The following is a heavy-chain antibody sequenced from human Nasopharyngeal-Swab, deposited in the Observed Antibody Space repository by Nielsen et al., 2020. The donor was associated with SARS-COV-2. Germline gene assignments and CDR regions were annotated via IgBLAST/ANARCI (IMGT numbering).Heavy chain of an antibody. J-gene: IGHJ6*02. CDR2: IRASNGNT. D-gene: IGHD3-9*01. CDR3: ARGSLTGYTRYYYYGLDV. Sequence: WVRQAPGQGLEWMGWIRASNGNTDYAHKLQDRVTMTTDTSTSTAYMELRSLRSDDTAVYYCARGSLTGYTRYYYYGLDVWGQGTTVTVSS. V-gene: IGHV1-18*01.